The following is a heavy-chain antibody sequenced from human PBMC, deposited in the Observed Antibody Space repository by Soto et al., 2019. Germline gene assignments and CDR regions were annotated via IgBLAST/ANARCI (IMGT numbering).Heavy chain of an antibody. CDR1: GGSFSGYY. CDR3: ARDRVSYYYDSSGYPKAYYYGMDV. D-gene: IGHD3-22*01. Sequence: SETLSLTCAVYGGSFSGYYWSWIRQPPGKGLEWIGEINHSGSTNYNPSLKSRVTISVDTSKNQFSLKLSSVTAADTAVYYCARDRVSYYYDSSGYPKAYYYGMDVWGQGTTVTVS. CDR2: INHSGST. V-gene: IGHV4-34*01. J-gene: IGHJ6*02.